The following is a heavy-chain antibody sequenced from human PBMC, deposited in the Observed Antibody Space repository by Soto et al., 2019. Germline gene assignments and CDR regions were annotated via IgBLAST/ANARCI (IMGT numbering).Heavy chain of an antibody. V-gene: IGHV1-8*01. Sequence: ASVKVSCKASGYTFTSYDINWVRQATGQGLEWMGWMNPNSGNTGYAQKFQGRVTMTRSTSISTAYMELSSLRSEDTAVYYCIRDVRQRLLADVAFDVWGQGTMVTVSS. CDR2: MNPNSGNT. J-gene: IGHJ3*01. D-gene: IGHD6-25*01. CDR1: GYTFTSYD. CDR3: IRDVRQRLLADVAFDV.